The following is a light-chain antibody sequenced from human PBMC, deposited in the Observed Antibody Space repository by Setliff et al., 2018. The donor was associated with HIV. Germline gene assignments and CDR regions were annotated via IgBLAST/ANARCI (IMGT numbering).Light chain of an antibody. V-gene: IGLV2-14*01. Sequence: QSALTQPASVSGSPGQSITTSCTGSSSDVGGYDYVSWYQQYPGKAPKLLIFDVSHRRSGISNRFSGSKSDNTASLTISGLQPEDEADYYCCSYTTSNNGVVFGGGTQLTVL. J-gene: IGLJ2*01. CDR2: DVS. CDR1: SSDVGGYDY. CDR3: CSYTTSNNGVV.